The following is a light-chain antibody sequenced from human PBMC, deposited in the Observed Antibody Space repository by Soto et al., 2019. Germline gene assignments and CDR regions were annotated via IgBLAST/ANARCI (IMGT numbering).Light chain of an antibody. CDR2: GTS. J-gene: IGKJ1*01. Sequence: DIVLTQSPGTLSLSPGERATLSCRASQSVSNSYLAWYEQKPGQDPRLLLYGTSSRPTGVTDRLSGGGSGPDFSLTLSRLEHDDFAGYYCQQYGGSPTWTFGQGTKVESK. V-gene: IGKV3-20*01. CDR1: QSVSNSY. CDR3: QQYGGSPTWT.